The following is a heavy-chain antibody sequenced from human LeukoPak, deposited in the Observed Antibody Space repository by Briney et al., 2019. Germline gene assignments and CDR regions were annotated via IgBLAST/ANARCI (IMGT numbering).Heavy chain of an antibody. V-gene: IGHV3-30*01. J-gene: IGHJ5*02. Sequence: GRSLRLSCAASGFTFNSYAMHWVRQAPGKGLEWVAIISYDGSNKYYADSVKGRFTISRDNSKNTLYLQTHSLRADDTAVYYCARDRAPPPYYDILSGHRTSGLDPWGQGTLVTISS. CDR2: ISYDGSNK. D-gene: IGHD3-9*01. CDR1: GFTFNSYA. CDR3: ARDRAPPPYYDILSGHRTSGLDP.